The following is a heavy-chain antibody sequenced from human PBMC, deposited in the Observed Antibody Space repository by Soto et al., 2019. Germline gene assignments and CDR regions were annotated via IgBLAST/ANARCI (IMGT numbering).Heavy chain of an antibody. CDR1: RYTFTSHG. J-gene: IGHJ3*01. CDR2: ISTFNGKT. Sequence: QVQLVQSGGDVKTPGASVKVSCTTFRYTFTSHGIAWVRQAPGQGLEWMGWISTFNGKTDYAQKFQGRVTMTADTLTSTVHMELRCLRSDDTAVYYCARLLTEGATFREDAFDLWGQGTKVTVSS. CDR3: ARLLTEGATFREDAFDL. D-gene: IGHD1-26*01. V-gene: IGHV1-18*01.